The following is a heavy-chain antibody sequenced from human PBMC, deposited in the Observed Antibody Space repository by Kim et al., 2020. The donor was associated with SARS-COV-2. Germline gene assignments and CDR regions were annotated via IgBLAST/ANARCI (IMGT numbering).Heavy chain of an antibody. CDR2: IYYSGST. V-gene: IGHV4-39*01. J-gene: IGHJ4*02. CDR1: GGSISSSGYY. Sequence: SETLSLTCTVSGGSISSSGYYWGWIRQPPGKGLEWIGNIYYSGSTYYNPSLKSRVSISVDTSNNQFSLKLSSVTAADTTVYYCARLVYSSSPYIDYWGQGTLVTVSS. CDR3: ARLVYSSSPYIDY. D-gene: IGHD6-6*01.